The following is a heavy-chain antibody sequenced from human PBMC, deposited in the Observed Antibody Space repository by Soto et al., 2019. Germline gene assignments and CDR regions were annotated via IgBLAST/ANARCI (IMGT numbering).Heavy chain of an antibody. CDR3: ARSWSGSTSGRVDV. CDR1: RFTFDDHV. D-gene: IGHD3-3*01. Sequence: EVQLAESGGGLVHPGRSLRLSCVASRFTFDDHVMHWVRQVPGKGLEWVGHINWDGYSIGYGDSVRGRFTISRDNAKNTLYLQMNSLRPEDTALYYCARSWSGSTSGRVDVWGRGTTVTVSS. CDR2: INWDGYSI. V-gene: IGHV3-9*01. J-gene: IGHJ6*02.